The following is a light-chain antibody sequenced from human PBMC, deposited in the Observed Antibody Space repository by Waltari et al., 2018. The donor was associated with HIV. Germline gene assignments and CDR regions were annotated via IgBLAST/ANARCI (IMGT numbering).Light chain of an antibody. V-gene: IGLV3-1*01. CDR2: QDR. CDR1: KLGDKH. J-gene: IGLJ2*01. CDR3: QAWDSSTVV. Sequence: SYEVTQPPSVSVSPGQTASITCSGDKLGDKHACWYQQKPGQSPVLGIYQDRKRPSGIPERFAGSKSGKTATLTISGTQAMEEADYYCQAWDSSTVVFGGGTKLTVL.